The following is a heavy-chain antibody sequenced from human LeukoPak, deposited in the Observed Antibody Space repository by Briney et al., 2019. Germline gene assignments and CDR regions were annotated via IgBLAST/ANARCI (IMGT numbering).Heavy chain of an antibody. CDR1: GGSVSSSSYF. Sequence: SETLSLTCTVSGGSVSSSSYFWGWIRQPPGKGLEWIGNIYYSGSTYYNPSLKSRVTISVDTSKNQFSLKLSSVTAADTAVYYCARQPYSSSYYFDYWGQRTLVTVSS. V-gene: IGHV4-39*01. CDR2: IYYSGST. CDR3: ARQPYSSSYYFDY. D-gene: IGHD6-6*01. J-gene: IGHJ4*02.